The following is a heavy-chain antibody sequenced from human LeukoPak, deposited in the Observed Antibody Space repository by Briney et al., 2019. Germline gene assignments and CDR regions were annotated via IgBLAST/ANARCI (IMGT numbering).Heavy chain of an antibody. CDR1: GFTFNNYW. J-gene: IGHJ6*02. V-gene: IGHV3-74*01. CDR3: ARRGTGHDMDV. CDR2: INNDGSSA. Sequence: GSLRPSCAASGFTFNNYWIHWVRQVPGKGLVWVSRINNDGSSASYVDSVKGRFTISRDNAKNALFLQMNSLRAEDTAVYYCARRGTGHDMDVWGQGTTVIVSS. D-gene: IGHD1-1*01.